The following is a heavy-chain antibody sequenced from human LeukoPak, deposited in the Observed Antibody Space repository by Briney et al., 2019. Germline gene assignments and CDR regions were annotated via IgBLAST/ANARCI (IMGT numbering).Heavy chain of an antibody. CDR2: ISPTGDIT. CDR3: ARWASGYDSRFDY. V-gene: IGHV1-46*01. D-gene: IGHD5-12*01. J-gene: IGHJ4*02. Sequence: ASVKVSCKASRFTFTAHWMHWVRQAPGQGLEWVGVISPTGDITVYAQEFQGRVTMTRNTSISTAYMELSSLRSEDTAVYYCARWASGYDSRFDYWGQGTLVTVSS. CDR1: RFTFTAHW.